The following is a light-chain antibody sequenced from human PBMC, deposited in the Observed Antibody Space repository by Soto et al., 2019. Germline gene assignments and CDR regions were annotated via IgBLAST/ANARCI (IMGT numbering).Light chain of an antibody. Sequence: DIQMTQNPSSLSASVGDRVTTTCRASQSISSYLNWYQQKPGKAPKLLIYAASSLQSGVPSRFSGSGSGTDFTLTISSLQPEDFATYYCQQSYSTPPTFGGGTRWIS. CDR2: AAS. V-gene: IGKV1-39*01. CDR3: QQSYSTPPT. J-gene: IGKJ4*01. CDR1: QSISSY.